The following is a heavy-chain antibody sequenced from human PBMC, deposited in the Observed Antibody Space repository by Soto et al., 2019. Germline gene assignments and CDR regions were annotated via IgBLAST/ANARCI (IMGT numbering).Heavy chain of an antibody. CDR2: ITGSSSYT. V-gene: IGHV3-21*06. Sequence: DVQLVESGGGLVKPGGSLRLSCAASGFIFSSHNMNWVRQAPGKGLEWVSSITGSSSYTFYADSVKGRFTISRDNAKNTVYLQMNSLRAEDTGVYYCARLVASETGYGMDVWGQGTTVTVSS. CDR1: GFIFSSHN. J-gene: IGHJ6*02. CDR3: ARLVASETGYGMDV. D-gene: IGHD7-27*01.